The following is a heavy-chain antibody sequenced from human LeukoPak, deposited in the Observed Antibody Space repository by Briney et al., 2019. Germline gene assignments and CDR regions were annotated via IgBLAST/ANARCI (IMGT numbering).Heavy chain of an antibody. D-gene: IGHD3-16*01. V-gene: IGHV4-30-2*01. J-gene: IGHJ4*02. CDR3: ARDFGGESDY. CDR1: GGSISSGGYS. Sequence: SETLSLTCAVSGGSISSGGYSWSWIRQPPGKGLEWIGYIYHSGSTYYNPSLKSRVTISVDRSKNQFSLKLSSVTAADTAVYYCARDFGGESDYWGQGTLVTVSS. CDR2: IYHSGST.